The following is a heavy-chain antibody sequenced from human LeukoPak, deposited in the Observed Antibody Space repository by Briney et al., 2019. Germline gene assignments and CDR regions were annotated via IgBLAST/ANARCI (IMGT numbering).Heavy chain of an antibody. CDR3: TKDLMTGFSSGWYLAY. J-gene: IGHJ4*02. CDR1: GFSINGYA. V-gene: IGHV3-23*01. CDR2: TGGSDDNT. D-gene: IGHD6-25*01. Sequence: QPGGSLRLSCEGSGFSINGYAMSWVRQAPGKGLEWAADTGGSDDNTHYADSVKGRFSISRDTSENRLFLQMNSLRPDDSALYYCTKDLMTGFSSGWYLAYWGQGTLVTVSS.